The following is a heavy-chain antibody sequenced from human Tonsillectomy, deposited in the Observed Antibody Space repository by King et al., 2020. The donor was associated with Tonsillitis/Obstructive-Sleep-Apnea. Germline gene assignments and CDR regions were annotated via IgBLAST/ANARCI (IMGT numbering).Heavy chain of an antibody. CDR3: ARDGMTPPDY. J-gene: IGHJ4*02. CDR2: ISSSSSYI. CDR1: GFIFSSYS. V-gene: IGHV3-21*01. D-gene: IGHD1-26*01. Sequence: VQLVESGGGLVKPGGSLRLSCAASGFIFSSYSVTWVRQAPGKGLEWVSFISSSSSYIYYADSVKGRFTISRDNAKNSLYLQMNSLRAEDTAVYYCARDGMTPPDYWGQGTLVTVSS.